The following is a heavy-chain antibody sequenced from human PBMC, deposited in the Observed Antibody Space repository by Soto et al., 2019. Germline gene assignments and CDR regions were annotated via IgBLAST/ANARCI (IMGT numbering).Heavy chain of an antibody. D-gene: IGHD3-9*01. CDR2: INAGNGNT. CDR3: AREGILTGYYIPYPYYYYGMDV. CDR1: GYTFTSYA. J-gene: IGHJ6*02. Sequence: GASVKVSCKASGYTFTSYAIHWVRQAPGQRLERMGWINAGNGNTKYSQKFQGRVTITRDTSASTAYMELSSLRSEDTAVYYCAREGILTGYYIPYPYYYYGMDVWGQGTTVTVSS. V-gene: IGHV1-3*01.